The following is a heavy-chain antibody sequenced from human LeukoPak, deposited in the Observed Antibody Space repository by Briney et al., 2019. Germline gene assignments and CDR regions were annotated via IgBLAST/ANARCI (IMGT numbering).Heavy chain of an antibody. J-gene: IGHJ4*02. CDR1: GFTFSSYA. CDR2: ISGSGGST. Sequence: GGSLRLSCAASGFTFSSYAMSWVRQAPGKGLEWVSAISGSGGSTYYADSVKGRFTISRDNSKNTLYLQMNSLRAEGTAVYYCAKFTMIVVVITHFDYWGQGTLVTVSS. V-gene: IGHV3-23*01. CDR3: AKFTMIVVVITHFDY. D-gene: IGHD3-22*01.